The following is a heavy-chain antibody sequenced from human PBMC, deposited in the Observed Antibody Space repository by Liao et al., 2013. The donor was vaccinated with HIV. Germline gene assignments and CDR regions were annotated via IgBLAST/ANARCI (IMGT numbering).Heavy chain of an antibody. V-gene: IGHV4-4*07. CDR3: ARGRQSGSYLNYYYYMDV. CDR2: IYTTGST. CDR1: GGSISSFY. Sequence: QVQLQESGPGLVKPSETLSLTCTVSGGSISSFYWSWIRQPAGKGLEWIGRIYTTGSTNYNPSLKSRVTMSVDTSKNQFSLKLSSVTAADTAVYYCARGRQSGSYLNYYYYMDVWGKGTTVTVSS. J-gene: IGHJ6*03. D-gene: IGHD1-26*01.